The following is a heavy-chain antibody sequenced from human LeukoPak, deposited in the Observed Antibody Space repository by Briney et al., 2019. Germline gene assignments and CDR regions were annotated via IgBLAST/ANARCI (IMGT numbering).Heavy chain of an antibody. V-gene: IGHV3-30*03. J-gene: IGHJ4*02. CDR1: GFTFSSYS. Sequence: GGSLRLSCAASGFTFSSYSMNWVRQAPGKGLEWVAVISYDGSDKYYADSVKGRFTISRDNSKNTLYLQMNSLRPEDTAVYYCARDWGRRYSSGWYGDFDYWGQGTLVTVSS. CDR3: ARDWGRRYSSGWYGDFDY. D-gene: IGHD6-19*01. CDR2: ISYDGSDK.